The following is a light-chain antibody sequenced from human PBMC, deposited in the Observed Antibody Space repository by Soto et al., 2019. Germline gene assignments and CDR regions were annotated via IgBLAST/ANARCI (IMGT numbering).Light chain of an antibody. CDR1: QSVSSTY. V-gene: IGKV3-20*01. J-gene: IGKJ2*01. CDR2: NAS. Sequence: EIVLTQSPGTLSLSPGERATLSCRASQSVSSTYLAWYQQKPGQAPRLLIYNASFRVTGIPDRFSGSGSGTDFTLTISRLEPEDFAVYYCQHHRTSPLYTFGQGTKLEIK. CDR3: QHHRTSPLYT.